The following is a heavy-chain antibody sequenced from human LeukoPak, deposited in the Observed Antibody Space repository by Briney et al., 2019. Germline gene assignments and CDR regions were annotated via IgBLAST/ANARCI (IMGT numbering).Heavy chain of an antibody. CDR3: ARDRSGGNYYYSYYMDV. V-gene: IGHV1-69*01. Sequence: SXXVSCKASGGTFNSYAISWVRQAPGQGGEGMGGIIPIFGTANYAQKFQRRVTITAYESTSTAYMELSSLRSEDTAVYYCARDRSGGNYYYSYYMDVWGKGTTVTVSS. D-gene: IGHD4-23*01. J-gene: IGHJ6*03. CDR2: IIPIFGTA. CDR1: GGTFNSYA.